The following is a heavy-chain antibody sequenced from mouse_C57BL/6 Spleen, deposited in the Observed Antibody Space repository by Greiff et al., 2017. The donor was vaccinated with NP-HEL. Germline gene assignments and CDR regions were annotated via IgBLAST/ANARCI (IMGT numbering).Heavy chain of an antibody. CDR1: GFTFSSYA. D-gene: IGHD1-1*02. Sequence: EVQRVESGGGLVKPGGSLKLSCAASGFTFSSYAMSWVRQTPEKRLEWVATISDGGSYTYYPDNVKGRFTISRDNAKNNLYLQMSHLKSEDTAMYYCARDQGGYYAMDYWGQGTSVTVSS. V-gene: IGHV5-4*01. J-gene: IGHJ4*01. CDR3: ARDQGGYYAMDY. CDR2: ISDGGSYT.